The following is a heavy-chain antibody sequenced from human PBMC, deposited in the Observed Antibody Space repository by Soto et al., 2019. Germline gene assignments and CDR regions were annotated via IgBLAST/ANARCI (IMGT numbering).Heavy chain of an antibody. D-gene: IGHD4-17*01. V-gene: IGHV3-49*03. CDR1: GFTFGDYA. Sequence: LRLSCTASGFTFGDYAMSWFRQAPGKGLEWVGFIRSKAYGGTTEYAASVKGRFTISRDDSKSIAYLQMNSLKTEDTAVYYCTREGDYGAFDYWGQGTLVTVSS. CDR3: TREGDYGAFDY. CDR2: IRSKAYGGTT. J-gene: IGHJ4*02.